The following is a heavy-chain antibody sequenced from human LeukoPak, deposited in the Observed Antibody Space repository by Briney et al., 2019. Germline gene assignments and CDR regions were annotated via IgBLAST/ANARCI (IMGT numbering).Heavy chain of an antibody. CDR1: GFTFHTYA. CDR2: ISGSGQST. J-gene: IGHJ4*02. D-gene: IGHD4-17*01. Sequence: PGGSLRLSCVASGFTFHTYAMVWVRQAPGKGLEWVSTISGSGQSTYYADSVKGRFTISRDNSKNTLYLQMNSLRAEDTAVYYCARAGYGDYFDYWGQGTLVTVSS. CDR3: ARAGYGDYFDY. V-gene: IGHV3-23*01.